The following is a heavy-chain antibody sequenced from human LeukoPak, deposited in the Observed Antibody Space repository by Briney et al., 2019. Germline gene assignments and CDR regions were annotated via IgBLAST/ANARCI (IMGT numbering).Heavy chain of an antibody. CDR2: MKEDGSEK. CDR3: ARGHLGYCSSTTCYVAFDI. D-gene: IGHD2-2*01. J-gene: IGHJ3*02. CDR1: GFTFSNYW. Sequence: GGSLRLSCAASGFTFSNYWMNWVRQAPGKGLEWVANMKEDGSEKYCVDCVKGRFTISRDNAMNSLYLQMNSLRVEDTAVYYCARGHLGYCSSTTCYVAFDIWGQGTLVTVSS. V-gene: IGHV3-7*01.